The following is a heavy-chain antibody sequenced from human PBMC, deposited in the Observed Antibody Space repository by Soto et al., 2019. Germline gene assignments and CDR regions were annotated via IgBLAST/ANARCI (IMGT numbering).Heavy chain of an antibody. CDR1: GFTFSTGY. V-gene: IGHV3-23*01. CDR2: ISGSGGTT. Sequence: GSLRLSCAASGFTFSTGYMTWVRQAPGEGLEWVSVISGSGGTTHYADSVKGRFTISRDNSKNTLYLQMDSLRAEDTAVYYCAKLLIVLERDAFDIWGQGTMVT. CDR3: AKLLIVLERDAFDI. D-gene: IGHD3-22*01. J-gene: IGHJ3*02.